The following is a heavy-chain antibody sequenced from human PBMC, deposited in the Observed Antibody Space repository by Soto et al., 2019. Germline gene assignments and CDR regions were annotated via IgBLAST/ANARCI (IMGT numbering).Heavy chain of an antibody. CDR2: IYHGGTT. Sequence: TSETLSLTCTFSCYSIISGSYWAWIRQPPGKGPEWIASIYHGGTTFYNPSLKSRITISVDTSNNQFSLKLTSVTAADTAVYYCARVHVMVVAGSTFDYWGHGTLVTVSS. V-gene: IGHV4-38-2*02. J-gene: IGHJ4*01. D-gene: IGHD6-19*01. CDR3: ARVHVMVVAGSTFDY. CDR1: CYSIISGSY.